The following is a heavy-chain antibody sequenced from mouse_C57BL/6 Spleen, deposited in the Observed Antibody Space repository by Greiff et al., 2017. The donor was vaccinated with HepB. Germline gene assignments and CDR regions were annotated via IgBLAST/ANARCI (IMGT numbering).Heavy chain of an antibody. Sequence: VQLQQSGPELVKPGASVKISCKASGYTFTDYYMNWVKQSHGKSLEWIGDINPNNGGTSYNQKFKGKATLTVDKSSSTAYMELRSLTSEDSAVYYCAILIYYGNYAWFAYWGQGTLVTVSA. V-gene: IGHV1-26*01. CDR3: AILIYYGNYAWFAY. CDR2: INPNNGGT. CDR1: GYTFTDYY. J-gene: IGHJ3*01. D-gene: IGHD2-1*01.